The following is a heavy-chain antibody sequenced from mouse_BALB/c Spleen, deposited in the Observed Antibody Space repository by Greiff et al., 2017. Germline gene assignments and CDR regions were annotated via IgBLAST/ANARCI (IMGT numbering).Heavy chain of an antibody. Sequence: EVKLQESGGGLVQPGGSLKLSCAASGFTFSSYGMSWVRQTPDKRLELVATINSNGGSTYYPDSVKGRFTISRDNAKNTLYLQMSSLKSEDTAMYYCARSEGYYYGSSPFAYWGQGTLVTVSA. V-gene: IGHV5-6-3*01. CDR2: INSNGGST. J-gene: IGHJ3*01. CDR3: ARSEGYYYGSSPFAY. CDR1: GFTFSSYG. D-gene: IGHD1-1*01.